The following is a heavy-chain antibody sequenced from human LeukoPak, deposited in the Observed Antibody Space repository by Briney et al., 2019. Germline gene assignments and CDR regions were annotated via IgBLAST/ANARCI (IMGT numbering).Heavy chain of an antibody. CDR2: ISGSGGST. CDR1: GFTFSSYA. D-gene: IGHD3-22*01. Sequence: PGGSLRLSCAASGFTFSSYAMSWVRQAPGKGLEWVSAISGSGGSTYYADSVKGRFTISRDNSKNTLYLQMNSLRAEDTAVYYCAKAYMRRRLYYYDSSGYSFDYWGQGTLVTVSS. CDR3: AKAYMRRRLYYYDSSGYSFDY. V-gene: IGHV3-23*01. J-gene: IGHJ4*02.